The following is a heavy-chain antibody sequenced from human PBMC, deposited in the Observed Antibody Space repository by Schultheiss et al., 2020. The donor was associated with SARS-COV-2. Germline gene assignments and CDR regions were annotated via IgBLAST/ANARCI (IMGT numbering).Heavy chain of an antibody. D-gene: IGHD2-15*01. V-gene: IGHV4-59*01. CDR1: GGSISSYY. CDR3: ARALGYCSGGSCY. J-gene: IGHJ4*02. Sequence: SETLSLTCTVSGGSISSYYWSWIRQPPGKGLEWIGYIYYSGSTNYNPSLKSRVTISVDTSKNQFSLKLSSVTAADTAVYYCARALGYCSGGSCYWGQGTLVTVSS. CDR2: IYYSGST.